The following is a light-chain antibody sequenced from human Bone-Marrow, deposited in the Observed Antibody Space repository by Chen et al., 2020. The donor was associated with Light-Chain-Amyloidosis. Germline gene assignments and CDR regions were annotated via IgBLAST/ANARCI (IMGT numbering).Light chain of an antibody. CDR3: SSFTISSSYV. J-gene: IGLJ1*01. V-gene: IGLV2-14*01. Sequence: QSALTQPASVSGSPGQPITIACTGTSGDVGTYNYVSWYQQPPGKAPKVMIYAVSNRPSGVSNRFSGSKSGNTASLTISGLQAEDEADYYCSSFTISSSYVFGPGTKVTVL. CDR2: AVS. CDR1: SGDVGTYNY.